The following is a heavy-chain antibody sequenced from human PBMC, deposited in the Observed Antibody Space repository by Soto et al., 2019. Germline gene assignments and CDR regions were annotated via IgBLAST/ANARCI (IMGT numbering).Heavy chain of an antibody. CDR1: GFTFSSYG. Sequence: GGSLRLSCAASGFTFSSYGMHWVRQAPGKGLEWVAVISYDGSNKYYADSVKGRFTISRDNSKNTLYLQMNSLRAEDTAVYYCAKDSSGWYGDYWGQGTLVTVSS. CDR2: ISYDGSNK. J-gene: IGHJ4*02. D-gene: IGHD6-19*01. CDR3: AKDSSGWYGDY. V-gene: IGHV3-30*18.